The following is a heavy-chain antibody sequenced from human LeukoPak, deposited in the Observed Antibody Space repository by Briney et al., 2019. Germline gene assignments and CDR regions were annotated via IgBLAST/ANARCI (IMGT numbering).Heavy chain of an antibody. V-gene: IGHV4-59*12. D-gene: IGHD6-19*01. J-gene: IGHJ6*03. CDR1: GGSISNYY. CDR2: IYYSGST. Sequence: SETLSLTCSVSGGSISNYYWSWIRQPPGKGLEWSGDIYYSGSTNYNPSLKSRVTISVDTSKNQFSLKLSSVTAADTAVYYCASGYSSGWYGYYYYYMDVWGKGTTVTVSS. CDR3: ASGYSSGWYGYYYYYMDV.